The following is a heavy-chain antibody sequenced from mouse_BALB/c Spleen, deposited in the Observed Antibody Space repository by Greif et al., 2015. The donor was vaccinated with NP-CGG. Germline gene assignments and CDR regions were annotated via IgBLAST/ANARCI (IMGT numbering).Heavy chain of an antibody. D-gene: IGHD2-10*02. V-gene: IGHV1-9*01. CDR1: GYTFSSYW. CDR3: ARSYGRYYFDY. Sequence: QVQLQQSGAELMKPGASVKISCKATGYTFSSYWIEWVKQRPGHGLEWIGEILPGSGSTNYNEKFKGKATFTADTSSNTAYMQLSSLTSEDSAVYYCARSYGRYYFDYWGQGTTLTVSS. J-gene: IGHJ2*01. CDR2: ILPGSGST.